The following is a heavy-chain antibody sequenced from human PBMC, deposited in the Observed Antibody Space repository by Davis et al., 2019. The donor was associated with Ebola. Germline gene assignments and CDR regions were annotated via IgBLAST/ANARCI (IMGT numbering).Heavy chain of an antibody. V-gene: IGHV4-59*08. CDR1: GGSISYYY. CDR2: IYYSGTT. J-gene: IGHJ3*02. CDR3: ARPWYSGTYYDAYDI. Sequence: MPGGSLRLSCTVSGGSISYYYWNWIRQAPGKGLEWIGDIYYSGTTNYNPSLKSRVTISVDTSRNQFSLKLSSATAADTAVYYCARPWYSGTYYDAYDIWGQGTMVTVSS. D-gene: IGHD1-26*01.